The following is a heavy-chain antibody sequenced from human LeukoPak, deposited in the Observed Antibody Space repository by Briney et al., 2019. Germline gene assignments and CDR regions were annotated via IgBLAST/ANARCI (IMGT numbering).Heavy chain of an antibody. Sequence: SETLSLTCAVSGGSISSGGYSWSWIRQPPGKGLEWIGYIYYSGSTYYNPSLKSRVTISVDTSKNQFSLKLSSVTAADTAVYYCARVRCSGGSCYFDYWGQGTLVTVSS. CDR2: IYYSGST. CDR3: ARVRCSGGSCYFDY. V-gene: IGHV4-30-4*07. D-gene: IGHD2-15*01. J-gene: IGHJ4*02. CDR1: GGSISSGGYS.